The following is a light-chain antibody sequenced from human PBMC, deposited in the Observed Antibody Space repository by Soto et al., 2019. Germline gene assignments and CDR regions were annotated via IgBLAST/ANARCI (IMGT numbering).Light chain of an antibody. V-gene: IGKV3-20*01. CDR1: QSVSSSY. CDR3: QQYGSSPRT. CDR2: GSS. Sequence: DIVLTQSPGTLSLSPGERATLSCRASQSVSSSYLSWYQQKPGQPHRLLIYGSSSRATGTPDRFSGSGSGTDFTLTISRLEHEDFAVSYCQQYGSSPRTFGQGTKVEIK. J-gene: IGKJ1*01.